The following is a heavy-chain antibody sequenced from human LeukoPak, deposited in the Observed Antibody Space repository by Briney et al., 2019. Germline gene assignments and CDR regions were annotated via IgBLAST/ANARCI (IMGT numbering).Heavy chain of an antibody. D-gene: IGHD5-18*01. CDR1: GYTLTELS. CDR2: FDPEDGET. J-gene: IGHJ4*02. V-gene: IGHV1-24*01. CDR3: ATETNRKTAMVYGDFDY. Sequence: GASVKVSCKVSGYTLTELSMHWVRQAPGKGLEWMGGFDPEDGETIYAQKFQGKVTMTEDTSTDTAYMELSSLRSEDTAVYYCATETNRKTAMVYGDFDYWGQGTLVTVSS.